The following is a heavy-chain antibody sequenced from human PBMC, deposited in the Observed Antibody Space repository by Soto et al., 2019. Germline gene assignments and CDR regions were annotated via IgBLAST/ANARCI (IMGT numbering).Heavy chain of an antibody. CDR1: GFTFDAYG. Sequence: VQLVESGGGLVQPGGSLRLSCVASGFTFDAYGFHWVRQAPGKGLEWVAVVWSDGNLKYYADSVKGRFTISRDSSKSALNLQMNSLRVDDTAVYYCARIQLDTIMALDYWGQGTLVTVSS. D-gene: IGHD1-1*01. CDR2: VWSDGNLK. V-gene: IGHV3-33*08. J-gene: IGHJ4*02. CDR3: ARIQLDTIMALDY.